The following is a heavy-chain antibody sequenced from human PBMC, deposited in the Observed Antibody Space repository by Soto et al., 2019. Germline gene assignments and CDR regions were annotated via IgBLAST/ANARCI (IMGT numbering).Heavy chain of an antibody. CDR3: ASDRSSGWDQRYGMDV. CDR2: IYYSGST. V-gene: IGHV4-59*01. J-gene: IGHJ6*02. CDR1: YGSISYYC. Sequence: SESTSQTRTFAYGSISYYCWSGMRATPLKGLEWIVYIYYSGSTSYNPSLKSRVTISVDTSKNQFSLKLRSVTAADTAVYYCASDRSSGWDQRYGMDVWGQGKKVNVSS. D-gene: IGHD6-19*01.